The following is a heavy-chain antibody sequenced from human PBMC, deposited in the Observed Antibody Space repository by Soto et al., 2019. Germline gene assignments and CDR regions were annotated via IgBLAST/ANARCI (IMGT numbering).Heavy chain of an antibody. CDR3: ARSGSEIDY. CDR1: GFTFSNYW. V-gene: IGHV3-7*01. Sequence: EVQLVESGGVLVQPGGSLRLSCAASGFTFSNYWMSWVRQAPGKGLEWVANIKEDGSEKNYVDSVKGRFTISRDNAKNSLSLQMNSLRAEDTAVYYCARSGSEIDYWGQGTLVTVSS. CDR2: IKEDGSEK. J-gene: IGHJ4*02. D-gene: IGHD3-10*01.